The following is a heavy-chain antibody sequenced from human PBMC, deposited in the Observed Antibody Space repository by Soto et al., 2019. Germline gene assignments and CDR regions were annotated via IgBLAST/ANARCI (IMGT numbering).Heavy chain of an antibody. CDR3: AKVKTLIVPGDRGMDV. J-gene: IGHJ6*02. CDR2: ISGSGGST. D-gene: IGHD3-22*01. V-gene: IGHV3-23*01. Sequence: EVQLLESGGGLVQPGGSLRLSCAASGFTFSSYAVSWVRQAPGKGLEWVSGISGSGGSTYYADSVKGRFTISRDNSKNTLFLQMNSLRAEDTAVYYYAKVKTLIVPGDRGMDVWGQGTTVTVSS. CDR1: GFTFSSYA.